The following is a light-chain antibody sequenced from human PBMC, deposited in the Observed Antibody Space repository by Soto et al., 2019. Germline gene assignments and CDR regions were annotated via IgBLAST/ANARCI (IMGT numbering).Light chain of an antibody. J-gene: IGLJ2*01. CDR1: SSDIGGYSY. Sequence: QSVLTQPASVSASPGQSITISCIGTSSDIGGYSYVSWYQQHPGKAPKLFIRDVNYRPSGISARFSGSKSGNTASLTISGLQTEDEADYYCSSYSSRSTLLVFGGGTKLTVL. CDR2: DVN. V-gene: IGLV2-14*03. CDR3: SSYSSRSTLLV.